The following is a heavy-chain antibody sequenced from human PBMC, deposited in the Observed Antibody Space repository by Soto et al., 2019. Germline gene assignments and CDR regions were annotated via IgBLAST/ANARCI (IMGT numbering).Heavy chain of an antibody. J-gene: IGHJ3*02. CDR2: ISSSSSYI. D-gene: IGHD6-6*01. V-gene: IGHV3-21*01. Sequence: GSLRLSCAASGFTFSSYSMNCVRQAPGKGLEWVSSISSSSSYIYYADSVKGRFTISRDNAKNSLYLQMNSLRAEDTAVYYCARNQLGYDAFDIWGQGTMVTVS. CDR1: GFTFSSYS. CDR3: ARNQLGYDAFDI.